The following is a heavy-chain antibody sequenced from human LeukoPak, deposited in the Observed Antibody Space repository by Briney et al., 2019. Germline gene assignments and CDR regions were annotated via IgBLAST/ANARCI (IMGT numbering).Heavy chain of an antibody. D-gene: IGHD3-3*01. V-gene: IGHV3-7*01. CDR1: GFTFSSYW. CDR2: IKQDGSEK. Sequence: PGGSLRLSCAASGFTFSSYWMSWVRQAPGKGLEWVANIKQDGSEKYYVDSVKGRFTISRDNAKNSLYLQMNSLRAEDTAVYYCARGVYDFWSGYHLDYWGQGTLVTVSS. CDR3: ARGVYDFWSGYHLDY. J-gene: IGHJ4*02.